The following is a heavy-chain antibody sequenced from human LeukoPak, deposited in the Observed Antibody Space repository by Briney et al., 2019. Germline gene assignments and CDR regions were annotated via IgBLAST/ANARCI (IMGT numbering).Heavy chain of an antibody. CDR2: IYYSGST. V-gene: IGHV4-39*07. J-gene: IGHJ5*02. D-gene: IGHD3-10*01. CDR1: GGSISSSSYY. Sequence: SETLSLTCTVSGGSISSSSYYWGWIRQPPGKGLEWIGSIYYSGSTYYNPSLKSRVTISVDTSKNQFSLKLSSVTAADTAVYYCAREGYGSGSYYNWFDPWGQGTLVTVSS. CDR3: AREGYGSGSYYNWFDP.